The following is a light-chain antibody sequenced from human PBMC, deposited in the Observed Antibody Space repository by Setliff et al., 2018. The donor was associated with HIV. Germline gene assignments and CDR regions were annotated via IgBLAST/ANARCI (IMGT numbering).Light chain of an antibody. CDR2: EVS. CDR1: NRDVGGYNY. V-gene: IGLV2-14*01. Sequence: QSALTQPASVSGSPGQSITISCTGTNRDVGGYNYVSWYQQYPGKAPKLMIYEVSNRPSGVSNRFSGSKSGSTASLTISGLQAEDEAEYYCSSYRSNNPYVFGTGTRSPS. CDR3: SSYRSNNPYV. J-gene: IGLJ1*01.